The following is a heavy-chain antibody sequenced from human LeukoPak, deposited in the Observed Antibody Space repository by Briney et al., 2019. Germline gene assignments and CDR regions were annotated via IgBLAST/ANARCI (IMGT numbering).Heavy chain of an antibody. CDR1: GFSFSSYD. CDR2: ISHDGSNK. Sequence: GRSLRLSCAASGFSFSSYDMHWVRQAPGKGLERVAVISHDGSNKYYTDSVKGRFTISRDNSKNTLYLQMNSLRAEDTAVFYCARGIQLWGHPMLNYFDYWGQGTLVTVSS. D-gene: IGHD5-18*01. V-gene: IGHV3-30-3*01. CDR3: ARGIQLWGHPMLNYFDY. J-gene: IGHJ4*02.